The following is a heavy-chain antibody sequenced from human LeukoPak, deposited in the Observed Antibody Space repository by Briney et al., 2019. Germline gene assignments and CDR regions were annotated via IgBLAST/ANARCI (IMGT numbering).Heavy chain of an antibody. Sequence: ASVKVSCKASGYTFTSYGISWVRQAPGQGLEWMGWISAYNGNTNYAQKLQGRDTMTTDTSTSTAYMELRSLRSDDTAVYYCARDRDCSSTSCHLAWGYRGQGTLVTVSS. CDR3: ARDRDCSSTSCHLAWGY. CDR1: GYTFTSYG. D-gene: IGHD2-2*01. V-gene: IGHV1-18*01. CDR2: ISAYNGNT. J-gene: IGHJ4*02.